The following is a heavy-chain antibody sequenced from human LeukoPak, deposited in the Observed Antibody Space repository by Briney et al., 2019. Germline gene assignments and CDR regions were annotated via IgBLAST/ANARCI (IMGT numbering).Heavy chain of an antibody. CDR1: GFTFSSYG. D-gene: IGHD6-19*01. CDR2: ISYDGSSK. J-gene: IGHJ4*02. V-gene: IGHV3-30*18. Sequence: PGGSLRLSCAASGFTFSSYGMHWVRQAPGKGLEWVAVISYDGSSKYYADSVKGRFTISRDNSKNTLYLQMNSLRAEDTAVYYCAKSPRHSGWYYFDYWGQGTLVTVSS. CDR3: AKSPRHSGWYYFDY.